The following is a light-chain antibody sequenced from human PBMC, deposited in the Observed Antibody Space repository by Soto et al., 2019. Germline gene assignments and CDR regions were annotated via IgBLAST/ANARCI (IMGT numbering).Light chain of an antibody. J-gene: IGLJ1*01. V-gene: IGLV2-14*01. CDR2: EVT. CDR1: SSDVGAYNY. Sequence: QSGLTQPASVSGSPGQSITISCTGTSSDVGAYNYVSWYQHHPGKVPKLLIYEVTNRPSGVSDRFSGSKSGNTASLTISGLQAEDDADYYCSSKRDSSTLFVFGTGTKVTVL. CDR3: SSKRDSSTLFV.